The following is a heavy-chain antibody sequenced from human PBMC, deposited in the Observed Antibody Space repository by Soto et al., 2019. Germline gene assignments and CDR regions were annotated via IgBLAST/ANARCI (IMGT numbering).Heavy chain of an antibody. D-gene: IGHD2-15*01. CDR3: ARDGLGSRAGAFDI. CDR2: IYSGGST. J-gene: IGHJ3*02. Sequence: PGGSLRLSCAASGFTVSSNYMSWVRQAPGKGLEWVSVIYSGGSTYYADSVKGRFTISRDNSKNTLYLQMNSLRAEDTAVYYCARDGLGSRAGAFDIWGQGTMVTVSS. CDR1: GFTVSSNY. V-gene: IGHV3-66*01.